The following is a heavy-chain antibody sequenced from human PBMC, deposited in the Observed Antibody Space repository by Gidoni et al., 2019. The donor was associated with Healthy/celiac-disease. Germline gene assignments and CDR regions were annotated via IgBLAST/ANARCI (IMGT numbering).Heavy chain of an antibody. J-gene: IGHJ4*02. D-gene: IGHD3-10*01. CDR3: AKLRGHGDYYGSGSPLKFDY. V-gene: IGHV3-9*01. CDR2: ISWNSGSI. Sequence: EVQLVESGGGLVQPGRSLRLSCAASGFTFDDYAMHWVRQAPGKGLEWVSGISWNSGSIGYADSVKGRFTISRDNAKNSLYLQMNSLRAEDTALYYCAKLRGHGDYYGSGSPLKFDYWGQGTLVTVSS. CDR1: GFTFDDYA.